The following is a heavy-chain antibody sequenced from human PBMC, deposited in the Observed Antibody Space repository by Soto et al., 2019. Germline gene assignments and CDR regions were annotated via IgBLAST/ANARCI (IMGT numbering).Heavy chain of an antibody. J-gene: IGHJ6*02. CDR1: GYILTGYS. CDR2: IDPTSGAT. D-gene: IGHD5-18*01. CDR3: ARGYGSSPNMELRFGMDV. Sequence: QVYLVQSGAEVRRPGASVKVSCTAFGYILTGYSLHWVRQAPGQGLEWMGWIDPTSGATNSAERVHGRVSMTRDTSISAAYLELSSLRSDDTAVYYCARGYGSSPNMELRFGMDVWGQGTTISVSS. V-gene: IGHV1-2*02.